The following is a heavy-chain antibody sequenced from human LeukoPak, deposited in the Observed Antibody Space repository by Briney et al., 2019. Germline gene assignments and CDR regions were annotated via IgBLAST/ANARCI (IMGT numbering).Heavy chain of an antibody. CDR1: GFTFSSYS. D-gene: IGHD6-19*01. CDR2: ISTSGGNT. CDR3: AKRGAVAGYFDY. J-gene: IGHJ4*02. V-gene: IGHV3-23*01. Sequence: GGSLRLSCAASGFTFSSYSMSWVRQAPGKGLEWVSAISTSGGNTYYADSVKGRFTISRDNSKNTLYLQMNSLRAEDTAVYYCAKRGAVAGYFDYWGQGTLVTVSS.